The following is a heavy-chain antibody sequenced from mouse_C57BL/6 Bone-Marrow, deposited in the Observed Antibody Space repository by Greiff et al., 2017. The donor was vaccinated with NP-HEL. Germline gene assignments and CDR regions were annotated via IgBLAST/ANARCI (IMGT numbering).Heavy chain of an antibody. J-gene: IGHJ1*03. Sequence: QVQLQQSGAELVRPGTSVKMSCKASGYTFTNYWIGWAKQRPGHGLEWIGDIYPGGGYTNYNEKFKGKATLTADKSSSIAYMQFSSLTSEDSAIYYCARWVYYGSSYWYFDVWGTGTTVTVSS. CDR1: GYTFTNYW. V-gene: IGHV1-63*01. CDR3: ARWVYYGSSYWYFDV. D-gene: IGHD1-1*01. CDR2: IYPGGGYT.